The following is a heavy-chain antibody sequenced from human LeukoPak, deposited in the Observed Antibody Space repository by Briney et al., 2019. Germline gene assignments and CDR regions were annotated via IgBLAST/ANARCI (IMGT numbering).Heavy chain of an antibody. Sequence: GGSLRLSCAALGFTFISYWTHGVPEAPGKGGVWVSRINSDGSSTSYADSVKGRFTISRDNAKNTLYLQMNSLSTEDTAVYYCASGYSSDYGGNVYWGRGTLVTVSS. V-gene: IGHV3-74*01. CDR3: ASGYSSDYGGNVY. CDR1: GFTFISYW. CDR2: INSDGSST. D-gene: IGHD4-23*01. J-gene: IGHJ4*02.